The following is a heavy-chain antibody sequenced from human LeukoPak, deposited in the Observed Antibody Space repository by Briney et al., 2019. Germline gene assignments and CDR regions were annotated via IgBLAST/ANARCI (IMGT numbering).Heavy chain of an antibody. V-gene: IGHV3-21*01. CDR1: GFTVSSTY. CDR2: ISSSSTHI. J-gene: IGHJ4*02. D-gene: IGHD6-6*01. CDR3: ARSEHSSSSFDY. Sequence: GGSLRLSCAASGFTVSSTYMNWVRQAPGRGLEWVSYISSSSTHIYYADSVKGRFTISRDNARNSLYLQMNSLRAEDTAIYYCARSEHSSSSFDYWGQGTLVTVSS.